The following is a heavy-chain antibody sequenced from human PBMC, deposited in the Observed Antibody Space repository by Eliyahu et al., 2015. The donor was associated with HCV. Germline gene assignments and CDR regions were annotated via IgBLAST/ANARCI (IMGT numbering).Heavy chain of an antibody. CDR1: GFSLSTSGVG. D-gene: IGHD2-15*01. CDR2: IYWDDEK. J-gene: IGHJ6*02. V-gene: IGHV2-5*02. Sequence: QITLKESGPTLVKPTQTLTLTCTFSGFSLSTSGVGVGWIRQPPGKALEWLAVIYWDDEKRYSPSLSGRLTITKDTSKNQVVLTMTNMDPVDTGTYYCAHSLGYCSGGFCSYYYYGMGVWGQGTTVTVSS. CDR3: AHSLGYCSGGFCSYYYYGMGV.